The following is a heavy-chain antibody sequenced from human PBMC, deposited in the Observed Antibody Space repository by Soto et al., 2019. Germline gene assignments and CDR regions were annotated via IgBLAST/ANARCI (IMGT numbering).Heavy chain of an antibody. CDR3: ARGQGFSYGSSALDI. CDR1: GFTFSSYN. V-gene: IGHV3-21*01. D-gene: IGHD5-18*01. Sequence: EVQLVESGGGLVKPGGSLRLSCVGSGFTFSSYNINWVHQAPGKGLEWVSSISTSSTYIFYTDSVKARFTISRDNAKNSLYLQMNSLRGEDTAVYFCARGQGFSYGSSALDIWGLGTMVTVSS. J-gene: IGHJ3*02. CDR2: ISTSSTYI.